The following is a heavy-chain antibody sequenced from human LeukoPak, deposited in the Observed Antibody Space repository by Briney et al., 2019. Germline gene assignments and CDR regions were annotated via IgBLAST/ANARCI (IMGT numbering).Heavy chain of an antibody. Sequence: SETLSLTCTVSGGSISSYYWSWIRQPPRKGLEWIGYIYYSGSTNYNPSLKSRVTISVDTSKNQFSLKLSSVTAADTAVYYCARWYSSSVDYWGQGTLVTVSS. V-gene: IGHV4-59*01. D-gene: IGHD6-6*01. CDR3: ARWYSSSVDY. CDR2: IYYSGST. J-gene: IGHJ4*02. CDR1: GGSISSYY.